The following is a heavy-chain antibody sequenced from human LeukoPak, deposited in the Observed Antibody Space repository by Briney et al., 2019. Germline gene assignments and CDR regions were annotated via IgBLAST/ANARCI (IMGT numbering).Heavy chain of an antibody. Sequence: ETLSLTCAVSGGSISSGTISWSWIRQPPGKGLEWVANTKQDGSEKYYVDSVKGRFTSSRDNAKNSLYLQMNSLRAEDTAMYYCARDRRGLGMDVWGQGTTVTVSS. CDR2: TKQDGSEK. V-gene: IGHV3-7*03. D-gene: IGHD3-10*01. CDR3: ARDRRGLGMDV. CDR1: GGSISSGT. J-gene: IGHJ6*02.